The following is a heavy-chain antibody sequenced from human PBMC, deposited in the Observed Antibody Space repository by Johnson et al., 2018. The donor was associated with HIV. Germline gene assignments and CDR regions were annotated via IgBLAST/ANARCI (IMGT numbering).Heavy chain of an antibody. CDR2: ISWNSGSI. CDR1: GFTFDDYA. CDR3: ARPDSSSARAHDAFDI. Sequence: VQLVESGGGLVQPGRSLRLSCAASGFTFDDYAMHWVRQAPGKGLEWVSGISWNSGSIGYADSVKGRFTISRDNAKNSLYLQMNSLRAEDTALYYCARPDSSSARAHDAFDIWGQGTMVTVSS. V-gene: IGHV3-9*01. D-gene: IGHD6-6*01. J-gene: IGHJ3*02.